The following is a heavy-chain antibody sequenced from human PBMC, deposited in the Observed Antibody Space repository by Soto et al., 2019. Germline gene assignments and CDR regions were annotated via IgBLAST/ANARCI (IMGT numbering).Heavy chain of an antibody. CDR2: ISAYNGNT. V-gene: IGHV1-18*04. D-gene: IGHD1-7*01. Sequence: ASVKVSCKASGYTFTSYGISWVRQAPGQGLEWMGWISAYNGNTNYAQKLQGRVTMTTDTSTSTAYMELRSLRSDDTAVYYCARVFRLTGTSSGVFDPWGQGTLVTVSS. CDR3: ARVFRLTGTSSGVFDP. CDR1: GYTFTSYG. J-gene: IGHJ5*02.